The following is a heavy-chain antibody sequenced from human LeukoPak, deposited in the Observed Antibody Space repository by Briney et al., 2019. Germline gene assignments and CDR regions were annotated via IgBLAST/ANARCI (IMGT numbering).Heavy chain of an antibody. J-gene: IGHJ5*02. CDR2: IYYSGST. CDR1: GGSISSYY. Sequence: SETLSLTCTVSGGSISSYYWSWIRQPPGKGMEWIGYIYYSGSTNYNPSLKSRVTISVDTSKNQFSLKLSSVTAADTAVYYCARQRCSWDYWFDPWGQGTLVTVSS. D-gene: IGHD6-13*01. V-gene: IGHV4-59*08. CDR3: ARQRCSWDYWFDP.